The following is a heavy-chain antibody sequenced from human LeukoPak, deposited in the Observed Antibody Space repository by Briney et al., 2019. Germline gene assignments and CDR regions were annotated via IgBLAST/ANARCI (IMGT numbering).Heavy chain of an antibody. CDR3: ARGEQNYYDSSGSDAFDI. J-gene: IGHJ3*02. V-gene: IGHV1-2*04. CDR2: INPNSGGT. D-gene: IGHD3-22*01. Sequence: ASVTVSCKASGYTFTGYYMHWVRQAPGQGLEWMGWINPNSGGTNYAQKFQGWVTMTRDTSISTAYMELSRLRSDDTAVYYCARGEQNYYDSSGSDAFDIWGQGTMVTVSS. CDR1: GYTFTGYY.